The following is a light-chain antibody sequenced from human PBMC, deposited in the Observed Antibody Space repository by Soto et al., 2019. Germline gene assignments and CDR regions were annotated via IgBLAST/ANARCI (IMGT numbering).Light chain of an antibody. Sequence: DIVTTQSPLSLPVTPGEPASISCRSSQSLLHSNGYNYLDWYLQKPGQSPQLLIYLGSNRASGVPDRFSGSGSGTDFTLKISRVEAEDVGVYYCMQALQTLLTFGGGTKVEIK. CDR2: LGS. CDR1: QSLLHSNGYNY. V-gene: IGKV2-28*01. J-gene: IGKJ4*01. CDR3: MQALQTLLT.